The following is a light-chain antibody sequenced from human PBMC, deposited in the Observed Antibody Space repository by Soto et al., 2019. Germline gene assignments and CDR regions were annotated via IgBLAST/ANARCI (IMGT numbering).Light chain of an antibody. CDR2: EVT. Sequence: QSVLTQPASVSGSPGQSITISCTGTSSDVGGYKYVSWYQQHPGKAPKLMIYEVTNRPSGVSNRFSGSKSGNTASLTISGLQAEDEADYYCLSFTSNSTYIFGTGTKVTVL. J-gene: IGLJ1*01. CDR3: LSFTSNSTYI. V-gene: IGLV2-14*01. CDR1: SSDVGGYKY.